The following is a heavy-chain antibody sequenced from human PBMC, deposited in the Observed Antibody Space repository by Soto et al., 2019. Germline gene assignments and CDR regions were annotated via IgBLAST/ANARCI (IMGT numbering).Heavy chain of an antibody. D-gene: IGHD1-7*01. V-gene: IGHV3-30*18. CDR3: AKDTRITGTTSLGGHLYGMDV. CDR1: GFTFSSYG. CDR2: ISYDGSNK. J-gene: IGHJ6*02. Sequence: GGSLRLSCAASGFTFSSYGMHWVRQAPGKGLEWVAVISYDGSNKYYADSVKGRFTISRDNSKNTLYLQMNSLRAEDTAVYYCAKDTRITGTTSLGGHLYGMDVWGQGTTVTVSS.